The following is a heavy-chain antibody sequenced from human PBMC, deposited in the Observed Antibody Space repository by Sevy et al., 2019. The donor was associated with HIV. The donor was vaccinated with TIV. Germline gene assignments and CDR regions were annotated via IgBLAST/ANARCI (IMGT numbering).Heavy chain of an antibody. V-gene: IGHV1-69*13. D-gene: IGHD2-15*01. CDR2: IIPIFGTA. J-gene: IGHJ5*02. CDR1: GGTFSSYA. Sequence: ASVKVSCKASGGTFSSYAISWVRQAPGQGLEWMGGIIPIFGTANYAQKFQGRVTITADESTSTAYMELSSLRSEDTAVYYCASPRSGGGSCYSCNWFDPWGQGTLVTVSS. CDR3: ASPRSGGGSCYSCNWFDP.